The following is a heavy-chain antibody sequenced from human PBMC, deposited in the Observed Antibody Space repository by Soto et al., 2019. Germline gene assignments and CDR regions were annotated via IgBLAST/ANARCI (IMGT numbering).Heavy chain of an antibody. J-gene: IGHJ6*02. V-gene: IGHV4-59*01. D-gene: IGHD6-6*01. CDR1: GGSISSYY. Sequence: PSETLSLTCTVSGGSISSYYWSWIRQPPGKGLEWIGYIYYSGSTNYNPSLKSRVTISVDTSKNQFSLKLSSVTAADTAVYYCARGGIAARPGVYCYYGMDVWGQGTTVTVSS. CDR3: ARGGIAARPGVYCYYGMDV. CDR2: IYYSGST.